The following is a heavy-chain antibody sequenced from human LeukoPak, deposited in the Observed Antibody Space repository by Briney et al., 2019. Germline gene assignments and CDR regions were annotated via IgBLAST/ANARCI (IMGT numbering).Heavy chain of an antibody. D-gene: IGHD3-22*01. CDR1: GGSFSGYY. V-gene: IGHV4-34*01. CDR2: INHSGST. CDR3: ARSDSNFDY. J-gene: IGHJ4*02. Sequence: PSETPSLTCAVYGGSFSGYYWSWIRQPPGKGLEWIGEINHSGSTNYNPSLKSRVTISVDTSKNQFSLKLSSVTAADTAVYYCARSDSNFDYWGQGTLVTVSS.